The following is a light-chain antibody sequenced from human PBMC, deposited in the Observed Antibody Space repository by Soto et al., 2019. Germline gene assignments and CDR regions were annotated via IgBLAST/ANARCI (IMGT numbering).Light chain of an antibody. Sequence: EIHMSQSPSSMSPLLGYRFTITCRASQSIRSYLNWYPQKPGKAAKLLIYAASSLESGVPSRFSGSGSGTEFTLTISSLQPDDFPSYYCQQYNSYWTFGQGTKVDIK. CDR2: AAS. J-gene: IGKJ1*01. V-gene: IGKV1-5*01. CDR3: QQYNSYWT. CDR1: QSIRSY.